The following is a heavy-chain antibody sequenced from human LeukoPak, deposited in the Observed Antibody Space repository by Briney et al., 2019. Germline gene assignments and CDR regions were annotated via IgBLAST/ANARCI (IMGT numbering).Heavy chain of an antibody. CDR1: GGTFSSYA. CDR3: ARAEWELPSLFDY. Sequence: ASVKVSCKASGGTFSSYAISWVRQAPGQGLEWMGRIIPIFGTANYAQKFQGRVTITTDESTSTAYMELSSLRSEDTAVYYCARAEWELPSLFDYWGLGTLVTVSS. V-gene: IGHV1-69*05. CDR2: IIPIFGTA. J-gene: IGHJ4*02. D-gene: IGHD1-26*01.